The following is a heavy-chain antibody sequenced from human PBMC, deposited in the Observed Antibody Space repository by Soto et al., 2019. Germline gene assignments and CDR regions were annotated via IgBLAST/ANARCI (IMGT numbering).Heavy chain of an antibody. Sequence: SETLSLTCTVSGGSISSYYWSWIRQPPGKGLEWIGYIYYSGSTNYNPSLKSRVTISVDTSKNQFSLKLSSVTAADTAVYYCARDQFGPDSGAXDVWGQGTTVTVSS. D-gene: IGHD3-10*01. J-gene: IGHJ6*02. V-gene: IGHV4-59*01. CDR3: ARDQFGPDSGAXDV. CDR2: IYYSGST. CDR1: GGSISSYY.